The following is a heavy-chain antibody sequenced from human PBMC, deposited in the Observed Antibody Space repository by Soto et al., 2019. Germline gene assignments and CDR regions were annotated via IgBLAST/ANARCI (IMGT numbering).Heavy chain of an antibody. CDR3: ARDRVSLAMFGVPVGVFKN. V-gene: IGHV1-3*01. J-gene: IGHJ4*02. Sequence: ASVKVSCKASGYTFTTFAMRWVRQAPGQRPEWLGWINAGSGYTKYPQNFQDRVTISSDTSASTAYMELSSLRSGDTAIYYCARDRVSLAMFGVPVGVFKNWGQGTLVTVSS. D-gene: IGHD3-3*01. CDR2: INAGSGYT. CDR1: GYTFTTFA.